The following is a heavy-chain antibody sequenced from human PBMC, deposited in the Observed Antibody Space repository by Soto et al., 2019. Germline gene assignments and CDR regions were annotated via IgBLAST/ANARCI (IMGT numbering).Heavy chain of an antibody. J-gene: IGHJ6*02. CDR2: ISGSGTTI. CDR1: GFTFIGYE. CDR3: AREVTVFGVIIPTPMDV. V-gene: IGHV3-48*03. D-gene: IGHD3-3*01. Sequence: WGSLRLSCAASGFTFIGYEINLFRHSPVKGLEWISYISGSGTTIYYADSVKGRFTISRDNAKKSLYLQMNSLRAEDTAVYYCAREVTVFGVIIPTPMDVWGQGTTVTVSS.